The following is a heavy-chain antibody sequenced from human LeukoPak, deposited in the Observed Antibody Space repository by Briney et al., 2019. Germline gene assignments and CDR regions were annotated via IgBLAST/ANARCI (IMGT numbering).Heavy chain of an antibody. CDR1: GFTFSSYA. V-gene: IGHV3-23*01. J-gene: IGHJ4*02. D-gene: IGHD4-17*01. CDR3: ARVSDYGDNYYFDY. Sequence: GGSLRLSCAASGFTFSSYAMSRVRQAPGKGLEWVSAISGSGGSTYYADSVKGRFTISRDNSKNTLYLQMNSLRAEDTAVYYCARVSDYGDNYYFDYWGQGTLVTVSS. CDR2: ISGSGGST.